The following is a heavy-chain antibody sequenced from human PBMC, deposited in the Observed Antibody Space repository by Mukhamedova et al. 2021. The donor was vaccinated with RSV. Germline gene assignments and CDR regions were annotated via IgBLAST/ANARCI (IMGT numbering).Heavy chain of an antibody. CDR3: AKDRPWVGEPNYNYYGMDV. D-gene: IGHD3-10*01. CDR2: ISGSGGST. V-gene: IGHV3-23*01. Sequence: EWVSIISGSGGSTYYADSVQGRFTISRDNSKNTLYLQMISLRVEDTAVYYCAKDRPWVGEPNYNYYGMDVWGQGTTVTVSS. J-gene: IGHJ6*02.